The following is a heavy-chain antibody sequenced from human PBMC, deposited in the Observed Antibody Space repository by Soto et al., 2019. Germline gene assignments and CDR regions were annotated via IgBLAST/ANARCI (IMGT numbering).Heavy chain of an antibody. V-gene: IGHV4-30-4*01. CDR1: AGFPSPGDYY. D-gene: IGHD3-10*01. CDR3: ARNKNPGDLYYYGMDV. J-gene: IGHJ6*02. Sequence: SEARSLRCTVSAGFPSPGDYYLCCLRQPPGKGLEWIGYIYYSGSTYYNPSLKSRVTISVDTSKNQFSLKLSSVTAADTAVYYCARNKNPGDLYYYGMDVWGQGTTVT. CDR2: IYYSGST.